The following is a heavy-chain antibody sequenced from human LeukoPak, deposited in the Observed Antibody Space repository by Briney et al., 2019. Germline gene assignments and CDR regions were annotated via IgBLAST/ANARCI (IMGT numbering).Heavy chain of an antibody. CDR3: ARDPGGIAARRGFDP. CDR2: SSAYNGNT. V-gene: IGHV1-18*01. Sequence: ASVKVSCKASGYTFTSYGISWVRQAPGQGLEWMGWSSAYNGNTNYAQKLQGRVTMTTDTSTSTAYMELRSLRSDDTAVYYCARDPGGIAARRGFDPWGQGTLVTVSS. D-gene: IGHD6-6*01. J-gene: IGHJ5*02. CDR1: GYTFTSYG.